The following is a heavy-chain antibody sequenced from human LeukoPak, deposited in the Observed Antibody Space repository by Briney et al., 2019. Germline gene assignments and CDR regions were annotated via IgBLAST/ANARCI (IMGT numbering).Heavy chain of an antibody. V-gene: IGHV1-2*02. CDR3: MSTSNWGSVIFDY. D-gene: IGHD7-27*01. J-gene: IGHJ4*02. CDR2: INPNSGGT. CDR1: GYTFTSYY. Sequence: ASVKVSCKASGYTFTSYYMHWVRQAPGQGLEWMGWINPNSGGTNYAEKFQGRVTMTRDTSISTAYMELRGLRSEDTAVYYCMSTSNWGSVIFDYWGQGALVTVSS.